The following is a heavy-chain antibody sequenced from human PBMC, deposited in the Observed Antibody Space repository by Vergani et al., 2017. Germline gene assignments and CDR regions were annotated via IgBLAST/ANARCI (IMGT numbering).Heavy chain of an antibody. J-gene: IGHJ4*02. CDR2: IKQDGSEK. Sequence: EVQLVESGGGLVQPGGSLRLFCAASGFTFSSYWMSWVRQAPGKGLEWVANIKQDGSEKYYVDSVKGRFTISRDNAKNSLYLQMNSLRAEDTAVYYCARDMGGSYQYYFDYWGQGTLVTVSS. CDR3: ARDMGGSYQYYFDY. CDR1: GFTFSSYW. V-gene: IGHV3-7*01. D-gene: IGHD1-26*01.